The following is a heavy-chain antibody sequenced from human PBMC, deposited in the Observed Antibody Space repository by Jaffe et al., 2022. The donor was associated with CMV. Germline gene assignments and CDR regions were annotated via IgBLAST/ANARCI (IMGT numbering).Heavy chain of an antibody. D-gene: IGHD2-2*01. CDR1: GGSVSSGSYY. CDR2: IYYSGST. CDR3: ARVGVAAARGYYYYGMDV. V-gene: IGHV4-61*01. J-gene: IGHJ6*02. Sequence: QVQLQESGPGLVKPSETLSLTCTVSGGSVSSGSYYWSWIRQPPGKGLEWIGYIYYSGSTNYNPSLKSRVTISVDTSKNQFSLKLSSVTAADTAVYYCARVGVAAARGYYYYGMDVWGQGTTVTVSS.